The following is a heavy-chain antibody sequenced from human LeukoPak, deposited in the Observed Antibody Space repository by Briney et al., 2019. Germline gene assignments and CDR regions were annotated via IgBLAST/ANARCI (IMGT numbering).Heavy chain of an antibody. D-gene: IGHD1-14*01. J-gene: IGHJ4*02. Sequence: GSLRLSCAASGFTVSSNYMSWVRQAPGKGLEWVSVIYSGGSTYYADSVKGRFTISRDNAKNSLYLQMNSLRAEDTAVYYCARDAEPEGVDYWGQGTLVTVSS. V-gene: IGHV3-53*01. CDR1: GFTVSSNY. CDR3: ARDAEPEGVDY. CDR2: IYSGGST.